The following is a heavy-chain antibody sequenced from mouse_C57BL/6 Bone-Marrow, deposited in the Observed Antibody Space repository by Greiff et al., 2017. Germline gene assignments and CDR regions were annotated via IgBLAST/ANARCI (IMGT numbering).Heavy chain of an antibody. D-gene: IGHD1-1*01. Sequence: EVQLQQSGTVLARPGASVKMSCKTSGYTFTSYWMHWVKQRPGQGLEWIGAIYPGNSDTSYNQKFKGKAKLTAVTSASTAYMELSSLTNEDSAVYYCTIITTVVAHFDYWGQGTTVTVAS. CDR3: TIITTVVAHFDY. CDR1: GYTFTSYW. V-gene: IGHV1-5*01. CDR2: IYPGNSDT. J-gene: IGHJ2*01.